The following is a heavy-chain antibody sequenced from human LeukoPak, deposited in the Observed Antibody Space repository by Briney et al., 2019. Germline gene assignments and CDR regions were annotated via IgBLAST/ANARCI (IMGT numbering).Heavy chain of an antibody. Sequence: PSETLSLTCSVSGDSISSYYWSWIRQPTGKGLEWIGYIDYSGSINYSPSLKSRVTISVDTSKSQFSLKWSSVTAADTGAYYCARGSSSSRGYYFDYWGQGTLVTVSP. V-gene: IGHV4-59*01. D-gene: IGHD2-2*01. J-gene: IGHJ4*02. CDR2: IDYSGSI. CDR3: ARGSSSSRGYYFDY. CDR1: GDSISSYY.